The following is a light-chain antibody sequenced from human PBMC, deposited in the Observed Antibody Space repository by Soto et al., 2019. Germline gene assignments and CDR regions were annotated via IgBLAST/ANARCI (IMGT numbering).Light chain of an antibody. J-gene: IGLJ1*01. CDR2: DVS. CDR3: SSYTSSTLYV. V-gene: IGLV2-14*01. Sequence: QSVLTQPASVSGSPGQSITISCTGTSSDVGGYNYVSWYQQHPGKAPKLMIYDVSNRPSGVSNRFSGSKSGNTDSLTISRLQAEDEADYYCSSYTSSTLYVFGTGTKVTVL. CDR1: SSDVGGYNY.